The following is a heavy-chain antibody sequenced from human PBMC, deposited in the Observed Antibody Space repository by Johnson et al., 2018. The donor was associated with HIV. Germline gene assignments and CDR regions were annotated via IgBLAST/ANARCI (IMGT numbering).Heavy chain of an antibody. CDR3: AKVAVATAAGGVALDI. V-gene: IGHV3-NL1*01. CDR1: GFTFSSYP. Sequence: QVQLVESGGGVVQPGRSLRLSCAASGFTFSSYPMHWVRQAPGKGLEWVSVLYSDGGTYYADSVKGRFTISRDNSRNTLFLQMNSLRAEDTAMYFCAKVAVATAAGGVALDIWGPGTMVTVS. CDR2: LYSDGGT. J-gene: IGHJ3*02. D-gene: IGHD6-13*01.